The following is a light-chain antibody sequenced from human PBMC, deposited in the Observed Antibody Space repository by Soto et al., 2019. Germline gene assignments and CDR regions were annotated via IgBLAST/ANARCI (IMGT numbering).Light chain of an antibody. CDR2: DVF. CDR3: QQRSAWPLT. Sequence: EIVLTQSPATLSLSPGERATLSCRASQRVSNYLGWYQQKPGQAPRLLIYDVFNRAPGIPARFSGRGSGTDVTLTISTLEPEDFAVYYCQQRSAWPLTFGQGTRLESK. J-gene: IGKJ5*01. V-gene: IGKV3-11*01. CDR1: QRVSNY.